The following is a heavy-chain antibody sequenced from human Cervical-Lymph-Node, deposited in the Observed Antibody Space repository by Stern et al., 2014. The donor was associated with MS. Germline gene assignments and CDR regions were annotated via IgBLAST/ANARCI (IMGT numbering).Heavy chain of an antibody. J-gene: IGHJ4*02. V-gene: IGHV4-30-4*01. D-gene: IGHD4-17*01. CDR2: IYYSGST. CDR1: GGSINSVDYY. Sequence: QVQLQESGPGLVKPSETLSLTCTVSGGSINSVDYYWSWIRQPPGKGLEWIGYIYYSGSTSYNPSLKKRFIISADTSKNQFSLNLRSVTAADTAVYFCARDSYRDPIDYWGQGTLVTVSS. CDR3: ARDSYRDPIDY.